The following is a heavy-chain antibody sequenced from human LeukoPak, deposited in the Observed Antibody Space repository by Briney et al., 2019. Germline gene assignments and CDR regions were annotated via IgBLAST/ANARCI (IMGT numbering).Heavy chain of an antibody. CDR3: AREGANTTTIFGFDY. CDR1: GYTFTSYA. Sequence: GASLKVSCKASGYTFTSYAMNWVRQAPGQGLEWMGWINTNTGNPTYAQGFTGRFVFSLDTSVSTAYLQISSLKAEDTAVYYCAREGANTTTIFGFDYWGQGTLVTVSS. V-gene: IGHV7-4-1*02. D-gene: IGHD3-3*01. J-gene: IGHJ4*02. CDR2: INTNTGNP.